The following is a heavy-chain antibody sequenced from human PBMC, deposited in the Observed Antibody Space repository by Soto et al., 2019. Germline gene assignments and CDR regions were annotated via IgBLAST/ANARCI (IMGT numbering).Heavy chain of an antibody. CDR2: ISYDGSNK. Sequence: QVQLVESGGGVVQPGRSLRLSCAASGFTFSSYGMHWVRQAPGKGLEWVAVISYDGSNKYYADSVKGRFTISRDNSKNTLYLQMNSLRAEDTAVYYCAKDFIGFTMIDMTGWAFDIWGQGTMVTVSS. D-gene: IGHD3-22*01. CDR1: GFTFSSYG. CDR3: AKDFIGFTMIDMTGWAFDI. V-gene: IGHV3-30*18. J-gene: IGHJ3*02.